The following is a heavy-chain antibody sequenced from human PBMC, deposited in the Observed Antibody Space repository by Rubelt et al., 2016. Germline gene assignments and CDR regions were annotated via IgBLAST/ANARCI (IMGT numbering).Heavy chain of an antibody. J-gene: IGHJ4*02. CDR1: GYTFTSYA. Sequence: QVQLVQSGAEVKKPGASVKVSCKASGYTFTSYAMHWVRQAPGQRLEWMGWINAGNGNTKYSQKFQGGVTLTRGRSGSTAYMELSSVGSEDTDGYYWARGSDIVVVPSAMRAVYWGQGTLVSVSS. CDR2: INAGNGNT. V-gene: IGHV1-3*01. CDR3: ARGSDIVVVPSAMRAVY. D-gene: IGHD2-2*01.